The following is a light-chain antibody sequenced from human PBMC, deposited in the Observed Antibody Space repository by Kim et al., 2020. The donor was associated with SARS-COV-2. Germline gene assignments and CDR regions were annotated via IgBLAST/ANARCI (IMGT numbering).Light chain of an antibody. J-gene: IGLJ2*01. CDR1: SSDVGGYNY. V-gene: IGLV2-8*01. Sequence: GQSVTISCTGTSSDVGGYNYVSWYQQHTGKAPKLMIYEVNKRPSGVPDRFSGSKSGNTASLTVSGLQAEDEADYYCSSYAGSINLVFGGGTQLTVL. CDR2: EVN. CDR3: SSYAGSINLV.